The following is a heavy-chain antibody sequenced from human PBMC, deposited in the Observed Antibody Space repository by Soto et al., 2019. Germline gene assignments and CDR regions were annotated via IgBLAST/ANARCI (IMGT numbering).Heavy chain of an antibody. D-gene: IGHD3-22*01. V-gene: IGHV3-30*18. CDR3: AKRERTYYYDSSGYSDY. CDR1: GFTFSSYG. Sequence: GGSLRLSCAASGFTFSSYGMHWVRQAPGKGLEWVAVISYDGSNKYYADSVKGRFTISRDNSKNTLYLQMNSLRAEDTAVYYCAKRERTYYYDSSGYSDYWGQGTLVTVSS. J-gene: IGHJ4*02. CDR2: ISYDGSNK.